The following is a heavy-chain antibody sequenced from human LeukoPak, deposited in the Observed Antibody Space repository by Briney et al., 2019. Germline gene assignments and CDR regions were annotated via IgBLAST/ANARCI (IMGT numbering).Heavy chain of an antibody. CDR3: SRESGPFCPFGY. V-gene: IGHV4/OR15-8*02. D-gene: IGHD1-26*01. CDR2: ISLAGQT. CDR1: GGSISGTNW. J-gene: IGHJ4*02. Sequence: SETLSLTCGVSGGSISGTNWWSWVRQPPGQGLEWIGEISLAGQTNYNPSLNGRVTTSLDKSSNQLSLHLTSVTAADTATYFCSRESGPFCPFGYWGQGTLVIVSS.